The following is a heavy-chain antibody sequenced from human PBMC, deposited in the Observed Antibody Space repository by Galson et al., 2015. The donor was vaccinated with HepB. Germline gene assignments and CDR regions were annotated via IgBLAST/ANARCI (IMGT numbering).Heavy chain of an antibody. CDR3: AKDFCRADNCDPFDY. D-gene: IGHD2-15*01. V-gene: IGHV3-23*01. CDR1: GLTFTNYA. J-gene: IGHJ4*02. Sequence: RLSCAASGLTFTNYAMSWVRQAPGKGLEWVSGIYPDGHITYYADSVKGRFTISRDDSKNTVYLQMNSVRVEDTAVYFCAKDFCRADNCDPFDYWGQGTLVTVSS. CDR2: IYPDGHIT.